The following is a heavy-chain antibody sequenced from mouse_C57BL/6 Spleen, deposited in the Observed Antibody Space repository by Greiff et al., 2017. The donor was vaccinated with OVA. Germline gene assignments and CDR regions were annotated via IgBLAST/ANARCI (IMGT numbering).Heavy chain of an antibody. J-gene: IGHJ4*01. CDR3: ARRCYDYYAMDY. CDR1: GYTFTSYW. V-gene: IGHV1-69*01. CDR2: IDPSDSYT. D-gene: IGHD1-1*02. Sequence: VQLQQPGAELVMPGASVKLSCKASGYTFTSYWMHWVKQRPGQGLEWIGEIDPSDSYTNYNQKFKGKSTLTVDKSSSTAYMQLSSLTSEDSAVYYCARRCYDYYAMDYWGQGTSVTVSS.